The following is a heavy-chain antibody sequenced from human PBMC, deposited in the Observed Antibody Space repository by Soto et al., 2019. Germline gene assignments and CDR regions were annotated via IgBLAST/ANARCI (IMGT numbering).Heavy chain of an antibody. CDR2: IIPILGIA. CDR3: ARGPSW. J-gene: IGHJ4*02. Sequence: QVQLVQSGAEVKKPGSSVKVSCKASAGTFSSYTISWVRQAPGQGLEWLGKIIPILGIANYAQKFQCRVTITADKSTTTAYMELSSLRSEDTAVYYCARGPSWWGQGTLVTVSS. V-gene: IGHV1-69*02. CDR1: AGTFSSYT.